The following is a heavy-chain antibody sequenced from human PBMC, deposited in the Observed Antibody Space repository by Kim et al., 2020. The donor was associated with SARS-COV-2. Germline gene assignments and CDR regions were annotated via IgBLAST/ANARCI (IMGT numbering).Heavy chain of an antibody. CDR2: INHSGST. D-gene: IGHD1-26*01. V-gene: IGHV4-34*01. CDR1: GGSFSGYY. Sequence: SETLSLTCAVYGGSFSGYYWSWIRQPPGKGLEWIGEINHSGSTNYNPSLKSRVTISVDTSKNQFSLKLSSVTAADTAVYYCARKKVGKWELPPKAMDVWGKGTTVTVSS. J-gene: IGHJ6*03. CDR3: ARKKVGKWELPPKAMDV.